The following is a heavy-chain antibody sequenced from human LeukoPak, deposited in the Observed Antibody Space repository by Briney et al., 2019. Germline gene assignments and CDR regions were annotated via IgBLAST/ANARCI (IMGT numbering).Heavy chain of an antibody. V-gene: IGHV1-18*01. Sequence: ASVKVSCKASGGTFTSYGISWVRQAPGQGLEWMGWISAYNGNTNYAQKLQGRVTMTTDTSTSTAYMELRSLRSDDTAVYYCARDITKGVVITPHYWGQGTLVTVSS. CDR3: ARDITKGVVITPHY. J-gene: IGHJ4*02. CDR1: GGTFTSYG. CDR2: ISAYNGNT. D-gene: IGHD3-22*01.